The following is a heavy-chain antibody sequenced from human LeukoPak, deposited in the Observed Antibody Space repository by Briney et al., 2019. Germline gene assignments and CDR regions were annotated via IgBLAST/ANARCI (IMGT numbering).Heavy chain of an antibody. CDR2: INWNGGST. CDR3: ARVPVFTMIVVGYAFDI. D-gene: IGHD3-22*01. V-gene: IGHV3-20*04. J-gene: IGHJ3*02. CDR1: GFTFDDYG. Sequence: GGSLRLSCAASGFTFDDYGMSWVRQAPGKGMEWVSGINWNGGSTGYADSVKGRFTISRDNAKNSLYLQMNSLRAEDTALYYCARVPVFTMIVVGYAFDIWGQGTMVTVSS.